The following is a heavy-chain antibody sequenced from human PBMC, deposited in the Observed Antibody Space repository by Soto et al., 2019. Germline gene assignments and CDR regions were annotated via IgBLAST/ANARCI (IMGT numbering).Heavy chain of an antibody. Sequence: QVQLQQWGAGLLKPSETLSLTCAVSGGSFSGYYWSWIRQPPGKGLEWIGEMNDSGNTKYNASLASRVAISVDTSKGHFSLTLTSVTDADTAVYYCASPRWNYIYWGQGTLVAVSS. CDR1: GGSFSGYY. CDR3: ASPRWNYIY. V-gene: IGHV4-34*01. D-gene: IGHD1-7*01. J-gene: IGHJ4*02. CDR2: MNDSGNT.